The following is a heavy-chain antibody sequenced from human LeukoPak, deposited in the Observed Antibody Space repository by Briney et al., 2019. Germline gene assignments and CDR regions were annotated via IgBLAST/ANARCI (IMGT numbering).Heavy chain of an antibody. Sequence: GGSLRLSCAASGFTFSNYWMHWVRQGPEKGLALVARISTDGSTTSYADSVKGRFTISRDNAKDTVYLQMNSLRAEDTAVYYCAKDHSPGWFGPWGQGTLVTVSS. V-gene: IGHV3-74*01. CDR3: AKDHSPGWFGP. CDR2: ISTDGSTT. D-gene: IGHD4-11*01. J-gene: IGHJ5*02. CDR1: GFTFSNYW.